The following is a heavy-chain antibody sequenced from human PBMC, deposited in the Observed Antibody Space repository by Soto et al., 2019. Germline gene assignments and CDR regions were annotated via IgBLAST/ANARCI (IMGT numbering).Heavy chain of an antibody. J-gene: IGHJ4*02. CDR3: ARGSYYYDSSGYYHY. CDR1: GGSINSGNYY. V-gene: IGHV4-30-4*01. Sequence: PSETLSLTCTVSGGSINSGNYYWSWIRQPPGKGLEGIGYIYYSGSTYYNPSLKSRVTISVDTSKNQFSLKLSSVTAADTAVYYCARGSYYYDSSGYYHYWAQGTLVTVSS. CDR2: IYYSGST. D-gene: IGHD3-22*01.